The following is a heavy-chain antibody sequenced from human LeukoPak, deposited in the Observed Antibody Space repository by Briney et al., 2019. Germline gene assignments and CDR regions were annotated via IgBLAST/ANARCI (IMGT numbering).Heavy chain of an antibody. CDR3: ARESSSGWARGWFDP. Sequence: SETLSLTCAVYGGSFSGYYWSWIRQPPGKGLEWIGEINHSGSTNYNPSLKSRVTMSVDTSKNQFSLKLSSVTAADTAVYYCARESSSGWARGWFDPWGQGTLVTVSS. D-gene: IGHD6-19*01. J-gene: IGHJ5*02. CDR1: GGSFSGYY. CDR2: INHSGST. V-gene: IGHV4-34*01.